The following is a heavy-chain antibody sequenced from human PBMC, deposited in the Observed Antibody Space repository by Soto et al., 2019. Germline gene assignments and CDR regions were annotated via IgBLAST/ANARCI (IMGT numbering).Heavy chain of an antibody. D-gene: IGHD2-15*01. CDR2: IWYDGSNK. CDR1: GFTFSSYG. V-gene: IGHV3-33*01. J-gene: IGHJ1*01. Sequence: GGSLRLSCAASGFTFSSYGMHWVRQAPGKGLEWVAVIWYDGSNKYYADSVKGRFTISRDNSKNTLYLQMNSLRAEDTAVYYCARVDYQRYQLPHCSGGSCYSNAEYFQHWGQGTLVTVSS. CDR3: ARVDYQRYQLPHCSGGSCYSNAEYFQH.